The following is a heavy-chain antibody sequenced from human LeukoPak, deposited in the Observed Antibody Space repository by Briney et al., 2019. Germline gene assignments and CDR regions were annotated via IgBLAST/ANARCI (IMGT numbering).Heavy chain of an antibody. CDR3: AREPAVAPRDHFDY. Sequence: ASVKVSCKASGGTFSSYAISWVRQTPGQGLEWMGWINPNSGGTNYAQKFQGRVTMTRDTSISTAYMEVSRLRSDDTAVYYCAREPAVAPRDHFDYWGQGTLVTVSS. CDR1: GGTFSSYA. V-gene: IGHV1-2*02. CDR2: INPNSGGT. J-gene: IGHJ4*02. D-gene: IGHD2-15*01.